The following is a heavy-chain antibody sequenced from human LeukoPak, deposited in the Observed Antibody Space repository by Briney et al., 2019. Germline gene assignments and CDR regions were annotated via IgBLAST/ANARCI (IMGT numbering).Heavy chain of an antibody. CDR1: GFTFSSYA. Sequence: PGGSLRLSCAASGFTFSSYAMSWVRQAPGKGLEWVSAISGSGGSTYYADSVKGRFTISRDNSKNTLYLQMNSLRAEDTAVYYCAKGGEWELLPRTYYFDYWGQGTLVTVSS. CDR3: AKGGEWELLPRTYYFDY. CDR2: ISGSGGST. J-gene: IGHJ4*02. V-gene: IGHV3-23*01. D-gene: IGHD1-26*01.